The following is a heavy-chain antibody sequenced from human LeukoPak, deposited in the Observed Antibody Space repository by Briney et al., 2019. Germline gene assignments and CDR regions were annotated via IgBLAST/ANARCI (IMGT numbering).Heavy chain of an antibody. Sequence: ASVTVSCKASGYTFTDYHINWVRQATGQGLEWMGWMNPNNGDSAYAQKFQGRVTITRDTSISTSYMELRSLRPDDTAVYFCARTTSFTASGYDYWGQGTLVTVSS. J-gene: IGHJ4*02. CDR3: ARTTSFTASGYDY. CDR2: MNPNNGDS. V-gene: IGHV1-8*01. CDR1: GYTFTDYH. D-gene: IGHD6-25*01.